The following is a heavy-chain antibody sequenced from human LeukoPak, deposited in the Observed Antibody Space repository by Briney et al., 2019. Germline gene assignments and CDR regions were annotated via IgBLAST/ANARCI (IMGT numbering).Heavy chain of an antibody. CDR3: ARLGVGIAAAVNYFDY. D-gene: IGHD6-13*01. V-gene: IGHV5-51*01. Sequence: GESLKISCRGSGYSFTSYWNAWVRQMPGKDVEWMGIIYPGDSDTRYSPSFQGQVTISADKSISTAYLQWSSLKASDTAMYYCARLGVGIAAAVNYFDYWGQGTLVTVSS. CDR2: IYPGDSDT. CDR1: GYSFTSYW. J-gene: IGHJ4*02.